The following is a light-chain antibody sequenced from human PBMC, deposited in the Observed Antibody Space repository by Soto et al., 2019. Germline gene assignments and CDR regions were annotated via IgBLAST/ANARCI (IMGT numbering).Light chain of an antibody. J-gene: IGKJ1*01. CDR3: KQRYSTPLA. Sequence: DIQMTQSPSSLSASVGDRVTITCRASQSISSISSYVNWYQQKPWKAPKLLLYAASSFHSGVTSMLSGSGSGTDFTLTISSLQPVDFATYSCKQRYSTPLACGQGTKVELK. V-gene: IGKV1-39*01. CDR2: AAS. CDR1: QSISSISSY.